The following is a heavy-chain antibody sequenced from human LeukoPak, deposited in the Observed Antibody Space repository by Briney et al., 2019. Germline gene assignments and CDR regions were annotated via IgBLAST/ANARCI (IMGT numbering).Heavy chain of an antibody. J-gene: IGHJ3*02. Sequence: GGSLRLSCAASGFTFSTYVMHWVRQAPGKGPEQVAVVAHDGRYRYYADSVKGRFTISRDNSKNTLYLQMNSLRAEDTAVYHCVREGGVGSSGFDAFDIWGQGTMVAVSS. D-gene: IGHD6-19*01. V-gene: IGHV3-30*04. CDR2: VAHDGRYR. CDR1: GFTFSTYV. CDR3: VREGGVGSSGFDAFDI.